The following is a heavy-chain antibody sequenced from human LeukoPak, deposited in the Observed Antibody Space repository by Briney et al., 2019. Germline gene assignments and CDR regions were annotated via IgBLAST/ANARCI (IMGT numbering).Heavy chain of an antibody. CDR2: INHSGST. D-gene: IGHD5-18*01. J-gene: IGHJ6*03. CDR1: GGSFSGYY. Sequence: SETLSLTCAVYGGSFSGYYWSWIRQPPGKGLEWIGEINHSGSTNYNPSLKSRVTISVDTSKNQFPLKLSSVTAADTAVYYCARVSGYSYGWSYYYYMDVWGKGTTVTVSS. V-gene: IGHV4-34*01. CDR3: ARVSGYSYGWSYYYYMDV.